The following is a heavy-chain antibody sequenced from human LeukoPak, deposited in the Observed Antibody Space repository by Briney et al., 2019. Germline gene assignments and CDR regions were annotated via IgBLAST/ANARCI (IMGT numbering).Heavy chain of an antibody. CDR1: GGSFSGYY. CDR2: IIHSGST. J-gene: IGHJ4*02. D-gene: IGHD2-8*01. Sequence: SETLSLTCGVYGGSFSGYYWTWTRQFPGMGLEWIAEIIHSGSTNYNPSLTGRVTLSVDTSKNQFSLQLSSVTAADTAVYYCARGILVTVYAAFDYWGQGSLVTVSS. V-gene: IGHV4-34*01. CDR3: ARGILVTVYAAFDY.